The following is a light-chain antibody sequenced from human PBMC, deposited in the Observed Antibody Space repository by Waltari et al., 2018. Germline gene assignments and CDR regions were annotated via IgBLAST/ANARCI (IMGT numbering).Light chain of an antibody. CDR2: DVN. CDR3: SSFVGANNLAWV. CDR1: SRDSGRYNY. J-gene: IGLJ3*02. Sequence: HSALTQPASVSGSPGQTVTISCTGTSRDSGRYNYVAWSQHHPDNVPKLIIYDVNNRPSGISDRFSASKSGDTASLTISGLRAEDEADYYCSSFVGANNLAWVFGGGTKVTV. V-gene: IGLV2-14*03.